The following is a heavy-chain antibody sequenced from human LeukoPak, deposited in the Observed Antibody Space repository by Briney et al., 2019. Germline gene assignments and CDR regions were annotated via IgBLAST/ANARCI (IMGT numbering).Heavy chain of an antibody. Sequence: SETLSLTCTVSGYSISSGYYWGWIRQPPGKGLEWIGSIYHSGSTYYNPSLKSRDTISVDTSKNQFPLKLSSVTAADTAVYYCARVYVEYQLRVFDYWGQGTLVTVSS. CDR2: IYHSGST. D-gene: IGHD2-2*01. V-gene: IGHV4-38-2*02. J-gene: IGHJ4*02. CDR3: ARVYVEYQLRVFDY. CDR1: GYSISSGYY.